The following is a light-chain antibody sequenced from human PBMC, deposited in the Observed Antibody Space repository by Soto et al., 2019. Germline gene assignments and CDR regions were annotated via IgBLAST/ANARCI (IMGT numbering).Light chain of an antibody. J-gene: IGLJ3*02. CDR3: ETWDSNIWV. Sequence: QLVLTQSSSASASLGSSVKLTCTLSSGHSSYIIAWHQQQPGKAPRYLMKLEGSGNYNKGSGVPDRFSGSSSGADRYLTISNLQSEDEADYYCETWDSNIWVFGGGTKLNVL. V-gene: IGLV4-60*03. CDR2: LEGSGNY. CDR1: SGHSSYI.